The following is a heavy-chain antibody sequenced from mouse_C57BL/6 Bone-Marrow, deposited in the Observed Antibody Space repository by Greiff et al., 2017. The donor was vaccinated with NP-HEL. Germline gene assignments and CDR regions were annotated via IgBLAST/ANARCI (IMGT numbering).Heavy chain of an antibody. Sequence: VLLQQSGAELVRPGASVKLSCTASGFNIKDDYMHWVKQRPEQGLEWIGWIDPENGDTEYASKFQGKATITADTSSNTAYLQLSSLTSEDTAVYYCTKLGLLFAYWGQGTLVTVSA. CDR2: IDPENGDT. CDR1: GFNIKDDY. D-gene: IGHD4-1*01. CDR3: TKLGLLFAY. J-gene: IGHJ3*01. V-gene: IGHV14-4*01.